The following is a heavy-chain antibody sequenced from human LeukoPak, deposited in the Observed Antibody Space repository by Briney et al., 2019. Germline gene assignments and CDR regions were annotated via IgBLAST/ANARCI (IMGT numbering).Heavy chain of an antibody. CDR1: GGSISSYY. CDR3: ARAPYDSGGYYDYYFDY. J-gene: IGHJ4*02. CDR2: IYYSGST. V-gene: IGHV4-59*08. Sequence: SETLSLTSTVSGGSISSYYWSWIRQPPGKGLEWIGYIYYSGSTNYNPSLKSRVTISVDTSKNQFSLKLSSVTAADTAVYYCARAPYDSGGYYDYYFDYWGQGTLVTVSS. D-gene: IGHD3-22*01.